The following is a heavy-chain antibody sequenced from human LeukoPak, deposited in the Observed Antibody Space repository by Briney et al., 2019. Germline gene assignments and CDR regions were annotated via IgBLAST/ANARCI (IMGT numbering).Heavy chain of an antibody. V-gene: IGHV3-23*01. CDR2: ISGSGGST. CDR1: GFRFSEYT. Sequence: GGSLRLSCAASGFRFSEYTMTWVRQAPGKGLEWVSAISGSGGSTYYADSVKGRFTISRDNSKNTLYLQMNSLRAEDTAVYYCAKGLAPFDYWGQGTLVTVSS. CDR3: AKGLAPFDY. D-gene: IGHD5-12*01. J-gene: IGHJ4*02.